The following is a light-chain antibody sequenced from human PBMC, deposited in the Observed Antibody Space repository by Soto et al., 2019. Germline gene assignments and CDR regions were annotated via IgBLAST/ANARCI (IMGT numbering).Light chain of an antibody. J-gene: IGKJ1*01. Sequence: DIQMTQSPSTLSASVGDRVTITCRASQSISSWLAWYQQKPGKAPKLLIYKASSLESGVPSRFSGSGSGTEYTLTISSLQPDDFATYYCQQYNSYSTWTFGQGTEV. CDR3: QQYNSYSTWT. CDR2: KAS. CDR1: QSISSW. V-gene: IGKV1-5*03.